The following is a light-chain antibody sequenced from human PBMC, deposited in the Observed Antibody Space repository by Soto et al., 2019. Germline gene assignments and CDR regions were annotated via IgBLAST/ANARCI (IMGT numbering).Light chain of an antibody. Sequence: QLVLTQPASVSGSPGQSITISCTGTSSDVGGYNYISWYQQHPGKAPKLMICDVSKRPSGVSNRFSASKFGNTASLTISGLQAEDEADYYCSSYTDSSTLVFGGGTKVTVL. CDR3: SSYTDSSTLV. CDR1: SSDVGGYNY. V-gene: IGLV2-14*01. CDR2: DVS. J-gene: IGLJ2*01.